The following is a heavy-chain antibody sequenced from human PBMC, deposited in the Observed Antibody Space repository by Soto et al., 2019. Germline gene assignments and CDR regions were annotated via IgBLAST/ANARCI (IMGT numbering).Heavy chain of an antibody. CDR1: GYTFTSYG. CDR2: ISAYNGNT. CDR3: AQLVQPERRDSAFDI. J-gene: IGHJ3*02. V-gene: IGHV1-18*04. Sequence: ASVKVSCKASGYTFTSYGISWLRQAPGQGLEWMGWISAYNGNTNYAQKLQGRVTMTTDTSTSTAYMELRSLRSDDTAVYYCAQLVQPERRDSAFDIWGQGTMVTVSS. D-gene: IGHD1-1*01.